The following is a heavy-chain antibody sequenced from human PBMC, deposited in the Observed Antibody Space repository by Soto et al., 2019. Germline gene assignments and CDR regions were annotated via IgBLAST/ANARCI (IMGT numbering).Heavy chain of an antibody. CDR3: ARIERVVVVVADTPGPDY. CDR2: ISGSGGST. Sequence: EVQLLESGGGLVQPGGSLRLSCAASGFTFSSYAMSWVRQAPGKGLEWVSAISGSGGSTYYADSVKGRFTISRDNSKNTLYLQMNSLRAEDTAVYYCARIERVVVVVADTPGPDYWGQGTLVTVSS. V-gene: IGHV3-23*01. D-gene: IGHD2-15*01. CDR1: GFTFSSYA. J-gene: IGHJ4*02.